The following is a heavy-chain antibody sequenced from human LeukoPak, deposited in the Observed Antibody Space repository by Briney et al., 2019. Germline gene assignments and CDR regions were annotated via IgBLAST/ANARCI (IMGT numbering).Heavy chain of an antibody. Sequence: GGSLRLSCAASGFTFSSYAMSWVRQAPGKRPEWVANMNIDGSEKYYADSVKGRFSISRDNARNSVYLQMASLRVEDTAVYYCARDPVEWELLLDYWGQGTLVTVSS. CDR1: GFTFSSYA. CDR2: MNIDGSEK. V-gene: IGHV3-7*01. J-gene: IGHJ4*02. CDR3: ARDPVEWELLLDY. D-gene: IGHD1-26*01.